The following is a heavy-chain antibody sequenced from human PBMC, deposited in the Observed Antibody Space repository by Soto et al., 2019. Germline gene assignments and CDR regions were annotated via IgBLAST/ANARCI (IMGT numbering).Heavy chain of an antibody. CDR1: GFTYSRYA. J-gene: IGHJ4*02. CDR2: IKSKTDGGTP. D-gene: IGHD3-10*01. CDR3: TTVPSNYGSGRS. V-gene: IGHV3-15*01. Sequence: GGPLTLSCADSGFTYSRYAIIWVRHANGKGLAWVGRIKSKTDGGTPDYAAPVKGRLTISRDDSKNTLYLQMNSLKTEDTAVYYCTTVPSNYGSGRSWGQGTLVTVSS.